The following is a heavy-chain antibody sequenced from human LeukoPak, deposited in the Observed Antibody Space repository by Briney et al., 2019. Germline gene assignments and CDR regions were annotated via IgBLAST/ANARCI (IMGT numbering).Heavy chain of an antibody. D-gene: IGHD2-2*01. J-gene: IGHJ5*02. CDR1: GFTFSSYV. Sequence: GGSLRLSCEASGFTFSSYVMNWVRQAPGKGLEWVSVISGGGGSTYYADSVKGRFTISRDNSKNTLFLQMNSLRAEDTAVYYCAKGGYCSSTSCYVGWFDPWGQGTLVTVSS. CDR2: ISGGGGST. CDR3: AKGGYCSSTSCYVGWFDP. V-gene: IGHV3-23*01.